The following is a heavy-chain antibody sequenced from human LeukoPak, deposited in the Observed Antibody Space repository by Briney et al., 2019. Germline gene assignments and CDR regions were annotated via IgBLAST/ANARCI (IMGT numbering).Heavy chain of an antibody. J-gene: IGHJ6*04. V-gene: IGHV3-21*01. D-gene: IGHD3-16*01. CDR3: ARGALTKVWGRKKGTDV. CDR1: GFTFSSYS. Sequence: PGGSLRLSCAATGFTFSSYSMNWVRQAPGKGLEWVSSISSSSSYIYYADSVKGRFTISRDNSKNTLYLQMNSLRAEDTAVYYCARGALTKVWGRKKGTDVWGKGTTVTVSA. CDR2: ISSSSSYI.